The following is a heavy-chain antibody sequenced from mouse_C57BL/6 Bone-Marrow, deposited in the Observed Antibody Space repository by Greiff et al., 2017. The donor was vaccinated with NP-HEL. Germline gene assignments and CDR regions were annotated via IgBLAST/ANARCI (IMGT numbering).Heavy chain of an antibody. CDR2: LGPNRGGT. D-gene: IGHD1-1*01. J-gene: IGHJ2*01. Sequence: QVQLQQPGAELVKPGASVKLSCKASGYTFTSYLMHWVKQRPGRGLEGMGRLGPNRGGTKNNEKFKSKATLTVDTPSSTAYMQLNSLTAEDSAVYYCARYYYGSSSFDYWGQGTTLTVSS. V-gene: IGHV1-72*01. CDR1: GYTFTSYL. CDR3: ARYYYGSSSFDY.